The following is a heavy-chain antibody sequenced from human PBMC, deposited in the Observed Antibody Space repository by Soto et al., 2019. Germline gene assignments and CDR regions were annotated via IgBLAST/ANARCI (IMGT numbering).Heavy chain of an antibody. V-gene: IGHV1-69*13. CDR1: GGTFSSYA. CDR2: IIPIFGTA. Sequence: VASVKVSCKASGGTFSSYAISWVRQAPGQGLEWMGGIIPIFGTANYAQKFQGRVTITADESTSTAYMELSSLRSEDTAVYYCARTSRDGYNYYFDYWGQGTLVTVSS. D-gene: IGHD5-12*01. J-gene: IGHJ4*02. CDR3: ARTSRDGYNYYFDY.